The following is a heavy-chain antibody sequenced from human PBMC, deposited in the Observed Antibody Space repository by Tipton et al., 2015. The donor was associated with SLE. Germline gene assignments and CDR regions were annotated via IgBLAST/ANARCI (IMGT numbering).Heavy chain of an antibody. D-gene: IGHD3-22*01. V-gene: IGHV4-59*08. J-gene: IGHJ4*01. CDR3: ARRSYYDSTGYFAY. CDR1: DSISSYF. Sequence: TLSLTCTVSDSISSYFWSWVRQPPGKGLEWMGWIYHSGSTKYNPSLKSRVTISIDTSKKQFSLNLASVTAADTAVYYCARRSYYDSTGYFAYWSHGSLVTVSS. CDR2: IYHSGST.